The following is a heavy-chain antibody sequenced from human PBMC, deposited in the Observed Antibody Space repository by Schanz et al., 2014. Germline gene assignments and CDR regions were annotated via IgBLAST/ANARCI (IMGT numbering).Heavy chain of an antibody. CDR1: GYTFSDYY. J-gene: IGHJ4*02. D-gene: IGHD2-21*01. V-gene: IGHV1-69*09. Sequence: QVQLVQSGAEVKKPGASVKVSCKASGYTFSDYYIHWVRQAPGQGLEWMGRIIPILGIANYAQRFQGRVSITADTSTNTAYMELSSLTSEDTAVHYCARGRGCYDYWGQGTLVTVSS. CDR2: IIPILGIA. CDR3: ARGRGCYDY.